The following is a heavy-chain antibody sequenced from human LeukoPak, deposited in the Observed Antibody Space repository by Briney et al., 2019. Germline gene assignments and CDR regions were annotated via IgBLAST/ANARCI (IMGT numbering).Heavy chain of an antibody. Sequence: ASVKVSCKASGGTFSSYAISWVRQAPGQGLEWMGWINAGNGNTKYSQKFQGRVTITRDTSASTAYMELSSLRSEDTAVYYCVRGRKRYVGIAAADFDYWGQGILVTVSS. D-gene: IGHD6-13*01. CDR1: GGTFSSYA. V-gene: IGHV1-3*01. CDR3: VRGRKRYVGIAAADFDY. CDR2: INAGNGNT. J-gene: IGHJ4*02.